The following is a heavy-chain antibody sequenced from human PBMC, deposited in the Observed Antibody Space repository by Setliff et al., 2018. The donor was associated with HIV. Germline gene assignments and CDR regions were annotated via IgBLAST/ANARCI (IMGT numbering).Heavy chain of an antibody. Sequence: ASVKVSCKVSGYTFTNYGISWVRQAPGQGLEWMGWTNNYNGNTNYAQKFQGRVTMTTDTYTSTAYMELRSLRSDDTAVYYCAGGLEEMAYYGMDVWGQGTTVTVSS. CDR2: TNNYNGNT. CDR3: AGGLEEMAYYGMDV. J-gene: IGHJ6*02. D-gene: IGHD3-16*01. CDR1: GYTFTNYG. V-gene: IGHV1-18*01.